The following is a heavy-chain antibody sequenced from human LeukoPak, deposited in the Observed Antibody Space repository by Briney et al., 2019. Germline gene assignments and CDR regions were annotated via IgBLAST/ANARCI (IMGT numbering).Heavy chain of an antibody. J-gene: IGHJ6*02. CDR3: ARGESKRYSGYDYYVMDV. V-gene: IGHV4-39*07. CDR2: IFYSGRP. CDR1: GGSISSSGTYY. D-gene: IGHD5-12*01. Sequence: SETLSLTCTVSGGSISSSGTYYWGWIRQPPGKGLEWIGSIFYSGRPYYNPSLKSRVTISVDTSKNQFSLKVSSVTAADTAVYYCARGESKRYSGYDYYVMDVWGQGTTVTVSS.